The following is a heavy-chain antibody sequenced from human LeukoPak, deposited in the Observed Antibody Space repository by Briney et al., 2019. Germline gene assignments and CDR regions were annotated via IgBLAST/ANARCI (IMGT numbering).Heavy chain of an antibody. V-gene: IGHV4-59*01. D-gene: IGHD2-2*01. J-gene: IGHJ6*02. CDR3: ARVRSGDRGYCSSTSCLRYGMDV. CDR2: IYYSGST. CDR1: GDSISSYY. Sequence: SETLSLTCTVTGDSISSYYWSWIRQPPGKGLEWIGYIYYSGSTNYNPSLKSRVTISVDTSKNQFSLKLSSVTAADTAVYYCARVRSGDRGYCSSTSCLRYGMDVRGQGTTVTVSS.